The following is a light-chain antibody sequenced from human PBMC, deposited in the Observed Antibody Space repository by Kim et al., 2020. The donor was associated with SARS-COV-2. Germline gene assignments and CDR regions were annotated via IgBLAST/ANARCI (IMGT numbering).Light chain of an antibody. CDR2: GKN. V-gene: IGLV3-19*01. Sequence: AVGQTVRITCQGDSLRSYYASWYQQKPGQTPVLVIYGKNNRPSGIPDRFSGSSSGNTASLTITGAQAEDEADYYCNSRDSSGNHVVFGGGTKVTVL. CDR1: SLRSYY. J-gene: IGLJ2*01. CDR3: NSRDSSGNHVV.